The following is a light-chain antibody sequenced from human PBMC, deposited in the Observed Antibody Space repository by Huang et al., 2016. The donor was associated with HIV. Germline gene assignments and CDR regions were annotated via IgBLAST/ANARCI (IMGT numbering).Light chain of an antibody. V-gene: IGKV3-11*01. CDR3: QQRGSWPRT. J-gene: IGKJ2*01. CDR2: GAS. Sequence: EIVLTQSPATLSLSPGERATLSCRASQSLGRFLAWYQQKPGQAPRLLIFGASDRASGIPARFAGSGSGTDFTRTINNVEPEDFAVYYCQQRGSWPRTFGQGTRLDIK. CDR1: QSLGRF.